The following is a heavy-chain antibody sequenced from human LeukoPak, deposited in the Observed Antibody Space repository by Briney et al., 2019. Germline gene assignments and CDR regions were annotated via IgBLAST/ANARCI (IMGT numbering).Heavy chain of an antibody. J-gene: IGHJ5*02. CDR2: IKTDGSEK. Sequence: GSLRLSCEASGFTFSSYWMSWVRQAPGKGLEWVANIKTDGSEKYYVDSVKGRFTVSRDNAKNSLYLQMNSLRAEDTAVYYCARDYTGYFPWGQGTLVIVSS. CDR1: GFTFSSYW. V-gene: IGHV3-7*03. D-gene: IGHD3-9*01. CDR3: ARDYTGYFP.